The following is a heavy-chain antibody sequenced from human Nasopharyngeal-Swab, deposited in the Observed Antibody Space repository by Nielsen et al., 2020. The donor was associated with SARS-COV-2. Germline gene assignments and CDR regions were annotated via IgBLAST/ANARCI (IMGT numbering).Heavy chain of an antibody. Sequence: ASVKVSCKASGRTFSSYAISWVRQAPGQGLDWMGRINPNSGGTNYAQKFQGRVTMTRDTSISTAYMELSRLRSDDTAVYYCARMGGGDDSSGYFNNAFDIWGQGTMVTVSS. CDR1: GRTFSSYA. J-gene: IGHJ3*02. CDR3: ARMGGGDDSSGYFNNAFDI. D-gene: IGHD3-22*01. V-gene: IGHV1-2*06. CDR2: INPNSGGT.